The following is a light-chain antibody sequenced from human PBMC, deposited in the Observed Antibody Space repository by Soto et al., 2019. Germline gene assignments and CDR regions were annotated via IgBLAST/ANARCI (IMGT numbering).Light chain of an antibody. CDR2: GSS. CDR1: QSISSW. CDR3: QQYNNWPPIT. J-gene: IGKJ5*01. V-gene: IGKV1-5*01. Sequence: DVQMTQSPSTLSASVGDRVTITCRSSQSISSWLAWYQQKPGKAPKLLIYGSSTLQSGVPSRFSGSGSGTEFILTISSLQSEDFGVYYCQQYNNWPPITFGQGTRLEI.